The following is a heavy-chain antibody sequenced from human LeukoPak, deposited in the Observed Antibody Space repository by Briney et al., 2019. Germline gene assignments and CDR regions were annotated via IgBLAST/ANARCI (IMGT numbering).Heavy chain of an antibody. Sequence: PGGSLRLSCAASGFTFSSYGMHWVRQAPGKGLEWVAVIWYDGSNKYYADSVKGRFTISSDNSKNTLYLQMNSLRAEDTAVYYCARDRQARFGSSGYYGHDAFDIWGQGTMVTVSS. D-gene: IGHD3-22*01. V-gene: IGHV3-33*01. CDR1: GFTFSSYG. J-gene: IGHJ3*02. CDR3: ARDRQARFGSSGYYGHDAFDI. CDR2: IWYDGSNK.